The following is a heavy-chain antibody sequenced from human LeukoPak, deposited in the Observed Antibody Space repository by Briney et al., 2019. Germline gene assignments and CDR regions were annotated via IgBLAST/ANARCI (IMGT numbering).Heavy chain of an antibody. CDR2: ISSSSSYI. Sequence: PGGSLRLSCAASGFTFSSYAMNWVHQAPGKGLEWVSSISSSSSYIYYADSVKGRFTISRDNAKNSLYLQMNSLRAEDTAVYYCARDDCSSTSCPGYWYYGMDVWGQGTTVTVSS. D-gene: IGHD2-2*01. V-gene: IGHV3-21*01. CDR1: GFTFSSYA. CDR3: ARDDCSSTSCPGYWYYGMDV. J-gene: IGHJ6*02.